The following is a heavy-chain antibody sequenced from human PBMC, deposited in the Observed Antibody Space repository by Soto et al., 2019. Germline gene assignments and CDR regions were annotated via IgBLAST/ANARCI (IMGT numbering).Heavy chain of an antibody. CDR2: TYYRSKWYN. D-gene: IGHD6-19*01. CDR3: ARDRSGSGWFNAFDI. V-gene: IGHV6-1*01. J-gene: IGHJ3*02. CDR1: GDSVFSSTAA. Sequence: SQTLSLTCVISGDSVFSSTAAWNWIRQSPSRGLEWLGRTYYRSKWYNDYAVSVKSRITINPDTSKHQFSLQLNSATPEDTAVYYCARDRSGSGWFNAFDIWGHGTMVTVSS.